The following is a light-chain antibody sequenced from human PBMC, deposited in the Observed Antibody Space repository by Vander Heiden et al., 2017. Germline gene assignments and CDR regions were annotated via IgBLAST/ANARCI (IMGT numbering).Light chain of an antibody. J-gene: IGKJ3*01. CDR3: QQNDSNPRFT. CDR2: AAS. CDR1: QSISSY. V-gene: IGKV1-39*01. Sequence: DIQMTQSPSSLSASVGDRVTITCRASQSISSYLNWYQQKPGKAPKLLIYAASSLQSGVPSRFSGSGYGTDFTLTISSRQPEDFAAYYCQQNDSNPRFTFGHGTKVDIK.